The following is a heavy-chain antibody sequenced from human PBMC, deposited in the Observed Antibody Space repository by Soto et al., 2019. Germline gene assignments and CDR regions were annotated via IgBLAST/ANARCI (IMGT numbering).Heavy chain of an antibody. Sequence: QVQLVQSGAEVKKPGSSVKVSCKASGGTFSSYTISWVRQAPGQGLEWMGRIIPILGIANYAQKFQGRVTITADKSTSTAYMGLSSLRSEDTAVYYCARAGSGCYWATEDWFDPWGQGTLVTVSS. CDR1: GGTFSSYT. D-gene: IGHD3-10*01. J-gene: IGHJ5*02. CDR3: ARAGSGCYWATEDWFDP. V-gene: IGHV1-69*02. CDR2: IIPILGIA.